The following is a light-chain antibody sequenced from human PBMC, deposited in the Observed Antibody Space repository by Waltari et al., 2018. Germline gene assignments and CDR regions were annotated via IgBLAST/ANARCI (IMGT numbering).Light chain of an antibody. CDR1: QSISSW. V-gene: IGKV1-5*03. Sequence: DIQMTQSPSTLSASVGDRVTITCRASQSISSWLAWYQQKPGKAPKLLIYKASSLESGVPSMFSGSGSVTEFTLTISSLQPDDFATYYCQQYNSYSPYTFGQGTKLEIK. CDR2: KAS. J-gene: IGKJ2*01. CDR3: QQYNSYSPYT.